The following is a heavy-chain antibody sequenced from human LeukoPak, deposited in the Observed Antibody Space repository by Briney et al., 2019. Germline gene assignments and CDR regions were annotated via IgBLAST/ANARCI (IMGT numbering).Heavy chain of an antibody. V-gene: IGHV4-39*07. J-gene: IGHJ4*02. CDR3: ARRMQWLVLFDY. Sequence: SETLSLTCTVSGGSISSGSYYWSWIRQPPGKGLEWIGEINHSGSTNYNPSLKSRVTISVYTSKNQFSLKLSSVTAADTAVYYCARRMQWLVLFDYWGQGTLVTVSS. D-gene: IGHD6-19*01. CDR1: GGSISSGSYY. CDR2: INHSGST.